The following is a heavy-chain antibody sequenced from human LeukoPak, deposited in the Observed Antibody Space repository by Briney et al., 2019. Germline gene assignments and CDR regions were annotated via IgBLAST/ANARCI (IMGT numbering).Heavy chain of an antibody. Sequence: ASVKVSCKASGHTFTGYYMHWVRQAPGQGLEWMGWINPNSGGTNYAQKFQGRVTMTRDTSISTAYMELSRLRSDDTAVYYCERDQCRSQSSGGAFELGRQRTMVTVSS. J-gene: IGHJ3*01. V-gene: IGHV1-2*02. CDR1: GHTFTGYY. CDR3: ERDQCRSQSSGGAFEL. D-gene: IGHD4-23*01. CDR2: INPNSGGT.